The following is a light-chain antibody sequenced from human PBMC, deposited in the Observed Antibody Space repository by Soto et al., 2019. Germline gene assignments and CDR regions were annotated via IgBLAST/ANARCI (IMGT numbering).Light chain of an antibody. Sequence: DIQLTQSPSSLSASLGDRVTITSQASQDIDNFLNWYKHKPGAAPKIMIYDASTLAPGVPSRFSGTESGAEFTFTISSLQPEDIETYYCQQYHSLPITFGPGTKVDI. CDR2: DAS. CDR3: QQYHSLPIT. V-gene: IGKV1-33*01. J-gene: IGKJ3*01. CDR1: QDIDNF.